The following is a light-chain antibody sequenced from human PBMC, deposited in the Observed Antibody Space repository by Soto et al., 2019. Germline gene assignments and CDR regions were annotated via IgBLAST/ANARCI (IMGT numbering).Light chain of an antibody. CDR2: AAS. CDR3: QQYYSYPYT. V-gene: IGKV1-8*01. Sequence: AIRMTQSPSSLSASTGDRVTITCRASQGISSYLAWYQQKPGKAPKLLIYAASTLQSGVPSRFSGSGSGTDFNLTISCLQSEDFATYYCQQYYSYPYTVGQGTKLEIK. CDR1: QGISSY. J-gene: IGKJ2*01.